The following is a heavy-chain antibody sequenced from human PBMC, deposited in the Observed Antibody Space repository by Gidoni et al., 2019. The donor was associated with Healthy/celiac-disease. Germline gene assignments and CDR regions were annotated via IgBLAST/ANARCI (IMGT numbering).Heavy chain of an antibody. D-gene: IGHD3-22*01. CDR1: GFTVSSNY. CDR2: IYSGGST. Sequence: EVQLVESGGGLVQPGGSLRLSCAASGFTVSSNYMSWVRQAPGKGLEWVSVIYSGGSTYYADSVKGRFTISRHNSKNTLYLQMNSLRAEDTAVYYCARDLLYYYDSSGYLDWGQGTLVTVSS. V-gene: IGHV3-53*04. J-gene: IGHJ4*02. CDR3: ARDLLYYYDSSGYLD.